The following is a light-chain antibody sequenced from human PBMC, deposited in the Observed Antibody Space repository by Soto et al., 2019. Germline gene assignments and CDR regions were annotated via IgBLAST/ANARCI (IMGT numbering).Light chain of an antibody. CDR2: DTS. J-gene: IGKJ1*01. V-gene: IGKV3-20*01. CDR3: QQYGSSPGT. Sequence: RYLAWYQQKPGQAPRLLIYDTSNRATGIPARFSGSGSGTGFTLTISRREPEDFAVYYCQQYGSSPGTFGQGTKVDIK. CDR1: RY.